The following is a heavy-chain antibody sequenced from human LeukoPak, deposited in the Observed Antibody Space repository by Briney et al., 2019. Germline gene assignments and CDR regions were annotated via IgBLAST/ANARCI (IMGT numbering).Heavy chain of an antibody. Sequence: GGSLRLSCAASGFTFSSYAMSWARQAPGKGLEWVSAISGSGGRTYYADSVKGRFTISRDNSKNTLYLQMNSLRAEDTAVYYCASLGVVVPAAMGFDYWGQGTLVTVSS. V-gene: IGHV3-23*01. J-gene: IGHJ4*02. CDR2: ISGSGGRT. CDR1: GFTFSSYA. D-gene: IGHD2-2*01. CDR3: ASLGVVVPAAMGFDY.